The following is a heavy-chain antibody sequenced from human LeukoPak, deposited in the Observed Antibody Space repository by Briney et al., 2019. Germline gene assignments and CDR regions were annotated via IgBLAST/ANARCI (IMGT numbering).Heavy chain of an antibody. CDR3: ARGDPTRPLPHYYMDV. Sequence: GASVKVSCKASGYTFTSYYMHWVRQAPGQGLEWMGIINPSGGSTSYAQKFQGRVTMTRDTSTSTVYMELGSLRSEDTAVYYCARGDPTRPLPHYYMDVWGKGTTVTVSS. CDR2: INPSGGST. V-gene: IGHV1-46*01. J-gene: IGHJ6*03. D-gene: IGHD6-6*01. CDR1: GYTFTSYY.